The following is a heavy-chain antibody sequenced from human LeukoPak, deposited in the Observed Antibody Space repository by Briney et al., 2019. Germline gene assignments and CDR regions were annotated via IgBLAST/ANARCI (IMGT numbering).Heavy chain of an antibody. V-gene: IGHV3-23*01. D-gene: IGHD3-3*01. Sequence: GGSLRLSCAASGFTFSSYAMTWVRQAPGKGLDWVSAISDSGASTYYADSVRGRFTISRDNSKNTLYLQMSSLRAEDTAIYYCAKGTTISPPRLFDYWGQGTLVTVSS. CDR3: AKGTTISPPRLFDY. J-gene: IGHJ4*02. CDR1: GFTFSSYA. CDR2: ISDSGAST.